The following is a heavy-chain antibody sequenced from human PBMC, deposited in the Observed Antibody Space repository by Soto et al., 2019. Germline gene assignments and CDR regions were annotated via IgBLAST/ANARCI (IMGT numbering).Heavy chain of an antibody. CDR3: ARGERKDLAVVIGVWVGEYGVIA. V-gene: IGHV3-30-3*01. CDR2: ISYDGGNQ. J-gene: IGHJ6*04. D-gene: IGHD2-15*01. Sequence: QVQLVESGGGVVQRGRALRLSCADSGFTFRNYAMPWVRQAPGKGRECVVVISYDGGNQFYRDYVKGRFTISRASSKPTLYLQLSSLRYEDRAVYYFARGERKDLAVVIGVWVGEYGVIAWGKGNTATVS. CDR1: GFTFRNYA.